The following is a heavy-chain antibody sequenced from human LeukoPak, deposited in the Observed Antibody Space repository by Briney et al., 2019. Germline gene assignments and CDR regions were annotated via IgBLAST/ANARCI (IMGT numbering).Heavy chain of an antibody. Sequence: GGSLRLSCAASGFTFSSYEMNWVRQAPGKGLEWVSYISSSGSTIYYADSVKGRFTISRDNSKNTVYLQMNSLRAEDTAIYYCACSSAWSRQIDYWGQGTLVTVSS. J-gene: IGHJ4*02. CDR3: ACSSAWSRQIDY. CDR1: GFTFSSYE. CDR2: ISSSGSTI. D-gene: IGHD6-19*01. V-gene: IGHV3-48*03.